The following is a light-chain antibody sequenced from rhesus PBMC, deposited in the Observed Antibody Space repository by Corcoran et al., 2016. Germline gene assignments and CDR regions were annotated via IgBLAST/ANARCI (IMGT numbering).Light chain of an antibody. CDR3: QHYYDDPIT. V-gene: IGKV1S8*01. CDR2: AAS. CDR1: QNIYSN. Sequence: DIQMTQSPTALSASVGDRVTISCRASQNIYSNLALYQQKPGKAPKLLIYAASSLRTGIPSRCSGSGSGTDFTLTSSSLQPEDSAGYFCQHYYDDPITCGPGTKLDSK. J-gene: IGKJ3*01.